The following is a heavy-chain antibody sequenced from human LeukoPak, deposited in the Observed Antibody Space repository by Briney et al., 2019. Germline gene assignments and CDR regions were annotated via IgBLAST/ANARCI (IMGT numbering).Heavy chain of an antibody. D-gene: IGHD1-26*01. CDR3: SGSPTWDFDY. V-gene: IGHV3-30*02. CDR1: GFTFSSYG. CDR2: IRYDGSNK. J-gene: IGHJ4*02. Sequence: GGSLRLSCAASGFTFSSYGMHWVRQAPGKGLEWVAFIRYDGSNKYYADSVKGRFTISRDNSKNTLYLQMNSLRAEDTAVYYCSGSPTWDFDYWGQGTLVTVSS.